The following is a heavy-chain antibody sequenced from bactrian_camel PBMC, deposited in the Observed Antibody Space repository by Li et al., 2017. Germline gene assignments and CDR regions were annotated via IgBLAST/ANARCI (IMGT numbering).Heavy chain of an antibody. CDR2: IYAGGDTP. Sequence: QVQLVESGGGSVEPGGTLTLSCTASGLTGRPLCMGWFRQAPGSEREGVASIYAGGDTPHYADSVKGRFTISLDTATKTLHLQMNSLEVEDTAMYYCAAGTGPTGAKVWGGCWYNHWGQGTQVTVS. J-gene: IGHJ4*01. V-gene: IGHV3S1*01. D-gene: IGHD3*01. CDR3: AAGTGPTGAKVWGGCWYNH. CDR1: GLTGRPLC.